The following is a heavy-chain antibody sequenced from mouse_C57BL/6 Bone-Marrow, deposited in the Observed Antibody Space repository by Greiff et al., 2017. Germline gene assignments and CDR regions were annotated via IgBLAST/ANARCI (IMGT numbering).Heavy chain of an antibody. CDR1: GYTFTSYW. CDR3: ARSCFYAMDY. Sequence: QVQLQQPGAELVMPGASVKLSCKASGYTFTSYWMHWVKQRPGQGLEWIGEIDPSDSYTNYNQKFKGKSTLTVYKSSSTAYMQLSSLTSEDSAVYYCARSCFYAMDYWGQGTSVTVSS. CDR2: IDPSDSYT. J-gene: IGHJ4*01. V-gene: IGHV1-69*01.